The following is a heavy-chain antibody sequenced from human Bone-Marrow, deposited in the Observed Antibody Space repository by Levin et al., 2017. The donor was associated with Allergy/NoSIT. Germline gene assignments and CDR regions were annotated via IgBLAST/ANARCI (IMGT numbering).Heavy chain of an antibody. Sequence: QTGGSLRLSCAVSGFTFRSSGMSWVRQAPGKGLEWVSAFNGGNGRTYYADSVKGRFTIYRDNSEDTLYLQMNNLRGEDTARYFCVKEEGGYGWYTAGNWGQGAPVTVSS. V-gene: IGHV3-23*01. J-gene: IGHJ4*02. CDR3: VKEEGGYGWYTAGN. CDR2: FNGGNGRT. CDR1: GFTFRSSG. D-gene: IGHD5-18*01.